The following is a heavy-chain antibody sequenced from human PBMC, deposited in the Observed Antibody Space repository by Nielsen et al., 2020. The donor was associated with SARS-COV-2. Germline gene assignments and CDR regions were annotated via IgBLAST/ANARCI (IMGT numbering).Heavy chain of an antibody. CDR3: AGLPRDYYGSGSY. Sequence: ASVKVSCKASGYTFTSYGISWVRQAPGQGLEWMGWISAYNGNTNYSQKFQGRVTITRDTSASTAYMELSSLRSEDTAVYYCAGLPRDYYGSGSYWGQGTLVTVSS. V-gene: IGHV1-18*04. D-gene: IGHD3-10*01. CDR2: ISAYNGNT. CDR1: GYTFTSYG. J-gene: IGHJ4*02.